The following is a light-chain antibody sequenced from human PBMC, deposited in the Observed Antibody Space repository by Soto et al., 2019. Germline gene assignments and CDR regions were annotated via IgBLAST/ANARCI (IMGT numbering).Light chain of an antibody. Sequence: EIVLTQSAATLSLSPGERATLSCRSSQSVDPFLAWYQQKPGQAPRLLIYDASKRAPGIPPRFSGSASGTDFTLTISSLEPEDFAVYYCQQRTTFGQGTKLEIK. J-gene: IGKJ2*01. CDR2: DAS. CDR3: QQRTT. CDR1: QSVDPF. V-gene: IGKV3-11*01.